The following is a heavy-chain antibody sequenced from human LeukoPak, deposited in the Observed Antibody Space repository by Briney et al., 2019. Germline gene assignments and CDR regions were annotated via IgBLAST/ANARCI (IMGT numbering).Heavy chain of an antibody. CDR1: GYSFTSYW. D-gene: IGHD3-10*01. CDR3: ARLPREYYYGSGFDY. J-gene: IGHJ4*02. Sequence: GASLKTSCKGSGYSFTSYWIGRVRQMPGKGLEWMGIIYPGDSDTRYSPSFQGQVTISADKPISTAYLQWSSLKASDTAMYYCARLPREYYYGSGFDYWGQGTLVTVSS. V-gene: IGHV5-51*01. CDR2: IYPGDSDT.